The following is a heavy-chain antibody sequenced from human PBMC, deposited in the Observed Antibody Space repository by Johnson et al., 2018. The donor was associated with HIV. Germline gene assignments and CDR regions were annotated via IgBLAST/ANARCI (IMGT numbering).Heavy chain of an antibody. D-gene: IGHD6-13*01. CDR3: AKGHCIAAAGVGAACHAFDI. Sequence: EVQLVESGGGLVQPGGSLRLSCAASGFTFSSYDMYWVRQTTGKGLEWVSRINTDGSATTYADSVKGRFTISRDTSKNTLYLQMNSLRAEDTAVYYCAKGHCIAAAGVGAACHAFDIWGQGTMVTVAS. CDR2: INTDGSAT. V-gene: IGHV3-74*02. J-gene: IGHJ3*02. CDR1: GFTFSSYD.